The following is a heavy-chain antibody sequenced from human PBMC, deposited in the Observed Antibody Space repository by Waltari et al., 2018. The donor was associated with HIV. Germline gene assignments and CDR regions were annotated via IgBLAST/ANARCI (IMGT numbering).Heavy chain of an antibody. CDR3: ARDGPPWGNYDNSGYDYFDY. CDR2: VHSGGST. CDR1: GFTVSSHY. V-gene: IGHV3-66*02. J-gene: IGHJ4*02. Sequence: EVQLVESGGGVVEPGGSLRLACAASGFTVSSHYMSWVRQAPGKGLEWVSVVHSGGSTYYADSVKGRFTISRDNSKNTLYHHMNSLRAEDTAMYYCARDGPPWGNYDNSGYDYFDYWGQGTLVTVSS. D-gene: IGHD3-22*01.